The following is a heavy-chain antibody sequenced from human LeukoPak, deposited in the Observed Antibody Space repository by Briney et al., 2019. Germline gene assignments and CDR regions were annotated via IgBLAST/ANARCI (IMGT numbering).Heavy chain of an antibody. D-gene: IGHD1-14*01. CDR1: GYTFTGYY. CDR3: ASRPNQNLLYYLDY. J-gene: IGHJ4*02. V-gene: IGHV1-2*02. CDR2: INPNSGGT. Sequence: ASVKVSCKASGYTFTGYYMHWVRQAPGQGLEWMGWINPNSGGTKYAQKFQGRVTMTSDASISTAYMELSSLRSDDTAVYYCASRPNQNLLYYLDYWGKGALVTVSS.